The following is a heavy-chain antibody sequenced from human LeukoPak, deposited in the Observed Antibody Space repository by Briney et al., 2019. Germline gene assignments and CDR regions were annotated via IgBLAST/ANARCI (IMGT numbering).Heavy chain of an antibody. V-gene: IGHV4-34*01. CDR2: INHSGST. D-gene: IGHD3-10*01. J-gene: IGHJ6*04. Sequence: SETLSLTCAVYGGSFSGYYWSWIRQPPGKGLEWIGEINHSGSTNYNPSLKSRVTISVDTSKNQFSLKPSSVTAADTAVYYCANSPKRLYYGSGSYSYYYYGMDVWGKGTTVTVSS. CDR3: ANSPKRLYYGSGSYSYYYYGMDV. CDR1: GGSFSGYY.